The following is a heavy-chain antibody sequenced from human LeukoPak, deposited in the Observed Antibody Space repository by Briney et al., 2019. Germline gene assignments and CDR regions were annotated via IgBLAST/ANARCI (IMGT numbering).Heavy chain of an antibody. CDR3: ARQSGYYACDF. J-gene: IGHJ4*02. CDR1: GYNFDSYL. Sequence: PGESLKISCEGSGYNFDSYLIAWVRQVPGKGLEWMGIMNPSDFDIRKSPSFQGQVTISVDQSISTAYLEWSSLKASDTAIYYCARQSGYYACDFWGQGTLVTVSS. V-gene: IGHV5-51*01. D-gene: IGHD3-22*01. CDR2: MNPSDFDI.